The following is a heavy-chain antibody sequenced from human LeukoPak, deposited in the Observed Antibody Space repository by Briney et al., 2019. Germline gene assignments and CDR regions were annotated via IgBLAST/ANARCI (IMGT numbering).Heavy chain of an antibody. J-gene: IGHJ4*02. CDR3: ARSVGSSWYFEYYFDY. CDR1: GYSISSGYY. D-gene: IGHD6-13*01. V-gene: IGHV4-38-2*02. Sequence: PSETLSLTCTVSGYSISSGYYWGWIRQPPGKGLEWIGSIYHSGSTYYNPSLKSRVTISVDTSKNQFSLKLSSVTAADTAVYYCARSVGSSWYFEYYFDYWGQGTLVTVSS. CDR2: IYHSGST.